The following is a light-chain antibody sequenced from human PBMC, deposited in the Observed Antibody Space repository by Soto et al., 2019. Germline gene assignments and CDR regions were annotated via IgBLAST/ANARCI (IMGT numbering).Light chain of an antibody. Sequence: DIVMTQSPDSLAVSLGERATINCKSSQSVLYGSTNRNYLAWFQQKPGQPPKLLIYWASTRDSGVPDRFTGSGSGTDFTLTISSLQAEDVAVYYCQQYYSSPWTFGQGTKVEIK. J-gene: IGKJ1*01. V-gene: IGKV4-1*01. CDR3: QQYYSSPWT. CDR2: WAS. CDR1: QSVLYGSTNRNY.